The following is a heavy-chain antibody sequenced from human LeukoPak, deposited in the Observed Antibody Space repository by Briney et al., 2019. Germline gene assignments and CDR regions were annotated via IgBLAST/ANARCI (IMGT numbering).Heavy chain of an antibody. J-gene: IGHJ3*02. CDR1: GGSISSSSYY. CDR2: IYYSGST. Sequence: SETLSLTCTVSGGSISSSSYYWGWIRQPPGKGLEWIGSIYYSGSTYYNPSLKSRVTISVDTSKNQFSLKLSSVTAADTAVYYCARGRLKWLHAFDIWGQGTMVTVSS. CDR3: ARGRLKWLHAFDI. D-gene: IGHD3-3*01. V-gene: IGHV4-39*07.